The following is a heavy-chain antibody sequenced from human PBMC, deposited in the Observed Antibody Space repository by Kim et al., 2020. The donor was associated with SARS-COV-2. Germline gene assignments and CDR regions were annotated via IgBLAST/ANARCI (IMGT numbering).Heavy chain of an antibody. CDR1: GGSFSGYY. Sequence: SETLSLTCAVYGGSFSGYYWSWIRQPPGKGLEWIGEINHSGSTNYNPSLKSRVTISVDTSKNQFSLKLSSVTAADTAVYYCARGRDLVATIPFVPFDYWGQGTLVTVSS. CDR3: ARGRDLVATIPFVPFDY. J-gene: IGHJ4*02. D-gene: IGHD5-12*01. V-gene: IGHV4-34*01. CDR2: INHSGST.